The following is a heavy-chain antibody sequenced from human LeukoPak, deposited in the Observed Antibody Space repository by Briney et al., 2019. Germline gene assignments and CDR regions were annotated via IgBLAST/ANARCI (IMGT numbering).Heavy chain of an antibody. CDR1: GFTFSSYW. D-gene: IGHD2-15*01. J-gene: IGHJ4*02. Sequence: GVSLRLSCAASGFTFSSYWMHWVRQAPGKGLVWVSRINSDGSSTSYADSVKGRFTISRDNAKNTLYLQMNSLRAEDTAVYYCAKGYCSGGSCPSAPFYFDYWGQGTLVTVSS. CDR3: AKGYCSGGSCPSAPFYFDY. CDR2: INSDGSST. V-gene: IGHV3-74*01.